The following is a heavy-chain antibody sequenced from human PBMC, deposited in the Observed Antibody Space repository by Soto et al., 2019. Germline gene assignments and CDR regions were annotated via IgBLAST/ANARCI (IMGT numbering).Heavy chain of an antibody. V-gene: IGHV3-23*01. CDR3: AVYEPRWGTSDFDY. J-gene: IGHJ4*02. CDR1: GCTFRSGA. CDR2: IRGGGANT. D-gene: IGHD3-16*01. Sequence: GCLRLSRAGSGCTFRSGALGGVRQPPGKGLEWVAAIRGGGANTYDADSVKGRFTISRDNSKNTLYLQLNSLRAEDTAVYYCAVYEPRWGTSDFDYWRQGT.